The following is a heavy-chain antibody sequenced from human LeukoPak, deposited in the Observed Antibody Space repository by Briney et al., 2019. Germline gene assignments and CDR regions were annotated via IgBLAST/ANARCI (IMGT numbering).Heavy chain of an antibody. J-gene: IGHJ4*02. V-gene: IGHV4-39*07. D-gene: IGHD3-10*02. CDR3: ARDGRMFFNLDY. CDR2: IYYSGST. CDR1: GGSISSSSYY. Sequence: SETLSLTCTVSGGSISSSSYYWGWIRQPPGKGLEWIGSIYYSGSTYYNPSLKSRVTISVDTSKNQFSLKLSSVTAADTAVYYCARDGRMFFNLDYWGQGTLVTVSS.